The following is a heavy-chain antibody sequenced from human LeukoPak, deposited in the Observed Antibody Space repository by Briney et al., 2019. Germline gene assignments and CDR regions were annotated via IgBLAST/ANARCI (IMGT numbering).Heavy chain of an antibody. J-gene: IGHJ4*02. CDR3: ARDVRWLRFVFDY. CDR2: IRSSSGTI. V-gene: IGHV3-48*02. D-gene: IGHD5-12*01. Sequence: GGSLRLSCAASRFXFSSYSINWVRQAPGRGLEWVSYIRSSSGTIYYADSVKGRFTISRDNAKNSLYLQMNSLRDEDTAVYYCARDVRWLRFVFDYWGQGTLVTVSS. CDR1: RFXFSSYS.